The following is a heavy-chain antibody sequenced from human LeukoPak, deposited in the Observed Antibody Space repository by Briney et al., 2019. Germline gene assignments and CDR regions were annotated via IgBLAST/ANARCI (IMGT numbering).Heavy chain of an antibody. CDR2: INPNSGGT. J-gene: IGHJ5*02. Sequence: ASVKVSCKASGYTFTGYYMHWVRQAPGQGLEGMGWINPNSGGTNYAQKFQGRVTMTRDTSISTAYMELSRLRSDDTAVYYCARDVATLGYCSSTSCYLNWFDPWGQGTLVTVSS. CDR1: GYTFTGYY. D-gene: IGHD2-2*01. CDR3: ARDVATLGYCSSTSCYLNWFDP. V-gene: IGHV1-2*02.